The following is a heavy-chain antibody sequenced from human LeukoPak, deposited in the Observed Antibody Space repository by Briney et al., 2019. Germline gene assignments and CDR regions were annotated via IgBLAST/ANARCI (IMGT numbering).Heavy chain of an antibody. CDR2: IIPIFGTA. Sequence: ASVKVSCKASGGTFSSYAISWVRQAPGQGLEWMGGIIPIFGTANYAQKFQGRVTITTDESTSTAYMELSSLRSEDTAVYYCARVVERYDSSGYFDYWGQGTLVTVSS. CDR1: GGTFSSYA. CDR3: ARVVERYDSSGYFDY. V-gene: IGHV1-69*05. J-gene: IGHJ4*02. D-gene: IGHD3-22*01.